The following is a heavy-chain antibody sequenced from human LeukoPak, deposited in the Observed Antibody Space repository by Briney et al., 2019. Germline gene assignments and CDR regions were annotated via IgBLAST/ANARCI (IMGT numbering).Heavy chain of an antibody. D-gene: IGHD6-6*01. V-gene: IGHV4-34*01. J-gene: IGHJ5*02. CDR1: GGSFSGYY. CDR2: INHSGST. Sequence: PSETLSLTCAVYGGSFSGYYWSWIRQPPGKGLEWIGEINHSGSTNYNPSLKSRVTISVDTPKNQFSLKLSSVTAADTAVYYCARGGLSSIAARPGWFDPWGQGTLVTVSS. CDR3: ARGGLSSIAARPGWFDP.